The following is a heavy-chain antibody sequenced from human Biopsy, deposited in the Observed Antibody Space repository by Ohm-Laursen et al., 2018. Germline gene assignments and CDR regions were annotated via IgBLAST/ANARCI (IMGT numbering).Heavy chain of an antibody. CDR3: ARHSLDDFWSGAHYYFDY. V-gene: IGHV4-39*01. CDR2: VYYSGST. J-gene: IGHJ4*02. Sequence: GTLSLTCSVSGGSISSRNHYWGWLRQPPGKGLEWFGHVYYSGSTFYNSSLESRVTVSVDTSKNQFHLRLTSMSASDTAVYYCARHSLDDFWSGAHYYFDYWGLGTLVTVSS. CDR1: GGSISSRNHY. D-gene: IGHD3-3*01.